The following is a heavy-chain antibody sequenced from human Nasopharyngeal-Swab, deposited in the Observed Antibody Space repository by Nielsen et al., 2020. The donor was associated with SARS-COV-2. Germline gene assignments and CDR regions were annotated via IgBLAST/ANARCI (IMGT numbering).Heavy chain of an antibody. CDR2: ISWDGGST. CDR3: AKGGQEGAPYSDY. D-gene: IGHD3-16*01. J-gene: IGHJ4*02. V-gene: IGHV3-43*01. CDR1: GFTFDDYT. Sequence: GESLKISCAASGFTFDDYTMHWVRQAPGKGLEWVSLISWDGGSTYYADSVKGRFTISRDNSKNSLYLQMNSLRTEDTALYYCAKGGQEGAPYSDYWGQGTLVTVSS.